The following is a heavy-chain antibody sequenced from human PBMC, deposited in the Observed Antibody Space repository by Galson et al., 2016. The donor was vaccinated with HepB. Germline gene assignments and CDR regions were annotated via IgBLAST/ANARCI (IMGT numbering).Heavy chain of an antibody. CDR3: AREGWFGEPTHFDY. Sequence: SVKVSCKASGYTFTNYAITWVRQAPGQGLEWMGWNTVYNGNTNYAQKLQGRVTMTTDTSTSTAYLELMSLRSDDTAVYYCAREGWFGEPTHFDYWGQGTLVTVSS. J-gene: IGHJ4*02. V-gene: IGHV1-18*01. CDR2: NTVYNGNT. D-gene: IGHD3-10*01. CDR1: GYTFTNYA.